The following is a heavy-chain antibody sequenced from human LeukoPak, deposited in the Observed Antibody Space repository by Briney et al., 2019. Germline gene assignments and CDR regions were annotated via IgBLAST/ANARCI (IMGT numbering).Heavy chain of an antibody. CDR1: GYTFTSYD. Sequence: ASVKVSCKASGYTFTSYDITWVRQAPGQGLEWMGWMSPNSGNTGYAQKFQGRVTMTRNTSITTAYMELSSLTSEDTAVYYCARETTIPPYYFDYWGLGSQATVSP. CDR3: ARETTIPPYYFDY. J-gene: IGHJ4*02. V-gene: IGHV1-8*01. CDR2: MSPNSGNT. D-gene: IGHD3-9*01.